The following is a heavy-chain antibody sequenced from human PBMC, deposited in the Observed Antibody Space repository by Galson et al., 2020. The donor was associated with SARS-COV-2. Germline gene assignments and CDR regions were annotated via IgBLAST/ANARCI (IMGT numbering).Heavy chain of an antibody. J-gene: IGHJ4*02. Sequence: SETLSLTCTVSGYSISSGYYWGWIRQPPGKGLEWIGSIYHSGSTYYNPSLKSRVTISVDTSKNQFSLKLSSVTAADTAVYYCASHTGGGWFGELLSPHFDYWGQGTLVTVSS. D-gene: IGHD3-10*01. CDR3: ASHTGGGWFGELLSPHFDY. CDR1: GYSISSGYY. V-gene: IGHV4-38-2*02. CDR2: IYHSGST.